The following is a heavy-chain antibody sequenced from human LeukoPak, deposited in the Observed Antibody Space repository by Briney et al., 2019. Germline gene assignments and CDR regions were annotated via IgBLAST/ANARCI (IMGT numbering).Heavy chain of an antibody. Sequence: PGGSLRLSCAASGFTFSSYWMSWVCQAPGKGLEWVGRIKSKTDGGTTDYAAPVKGGFTISRDDSKNTLYLQMNSLKTEDTAVYYCTTETILGRYYDYWGQGTLVTVSS. V-gene: IGHV3-15*01. J-gene: IGHJ4*02. CDR2: IKSKTDGGTT. CDR1: GFTFSSYW. D-gene: IGHD3-10*01. CDR3: TTETILGRYYDY.